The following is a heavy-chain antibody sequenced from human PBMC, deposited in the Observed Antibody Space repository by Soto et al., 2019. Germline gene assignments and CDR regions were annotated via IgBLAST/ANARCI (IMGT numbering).Heavy chain of an antibody. Sequence: QVQLVQSGAEVKKPGSSVKVSGKASGGTFSSYTISWVRQAPGRGLEWMGRIIPILGIATYAQKFQGRVTITADKSTSTAYMELSSLRSEDTAVYYCARMASGVGYSYGRNDYWGQGTLVTVSS. CDR1: GGTFSSYT. D-gene: IGHD5-18*01. J-gene: IGHJ4*02. V-gene: IGHV1-69*02. CDR2: IIPILGIA. CDR3: ARMASGVGYSYGRNDY.